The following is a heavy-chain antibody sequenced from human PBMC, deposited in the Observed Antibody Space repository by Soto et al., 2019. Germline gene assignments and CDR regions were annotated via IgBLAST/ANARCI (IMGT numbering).Heavy chain of an antibody. CDR3: ARAWRRYYDSSGYFSY. CDR1: GGSFSGYY. J-gene: IGHJ4*02. CDR2: INHSGST. Sequence: QVQLQQWGAGLLKPSETLSLTCAVYGGSFSGYYWSWIRQPPGKGLEWIGEINHSGSTNYNPSLKSRVTISVDTSKNQFSLKLSSVTAADTAVYYCARAWRRYYDSSGYFSYWGQGTLVTVSS. V-gene: IGHV4-34*01. D-gene: IGHD3-22*01.